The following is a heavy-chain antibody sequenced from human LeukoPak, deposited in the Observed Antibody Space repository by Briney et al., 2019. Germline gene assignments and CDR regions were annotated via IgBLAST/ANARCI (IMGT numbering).Heavy chain of an antibody. D-gene: IGHD1-26*01. CDR2: INSNLDIA. J-gene: IGHJ3*02. V-gene: IGHV1-69*04. CDR1: GGTFSSYA. Sequence: SVKVSCKASGGTFSSYAISWVRQAPGQGLEWMGRINSNLDIANYAQKFQGRVTITADKSTSTAYMELSSLRSEDTAVYYCARTPPPKVGADSAFDIWGQETMVTVSS. CDR3: ARTPPPKVGADSAFDI.